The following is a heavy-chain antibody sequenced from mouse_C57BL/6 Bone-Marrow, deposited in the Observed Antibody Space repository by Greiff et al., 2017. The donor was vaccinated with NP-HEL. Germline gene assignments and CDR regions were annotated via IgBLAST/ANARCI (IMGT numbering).Heavy chain of an antibody. CDR2: IDPSDSYT. Sequence: QVQLQQPGAELVMPGASVKLSCKASGYTFTSYWMHWVKQRPGQGLEWIGEIDPSDSYTNYNQKFKGKSTLTVDKSSSTAYMQLSSLTSEDSAVYYCARNYYGSSPGYFDYWGQGTTLTVSS. CDR1: GYTFTSYW. CDR3: ARNYYGSSPGYFDY. D-gene: IGHD1-1*01. J-gene: IGHJ2*01. V-gene: IGHV1-69*01.